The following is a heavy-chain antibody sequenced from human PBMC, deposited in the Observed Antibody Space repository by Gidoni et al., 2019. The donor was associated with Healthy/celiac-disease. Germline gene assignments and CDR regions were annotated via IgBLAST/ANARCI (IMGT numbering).Heavy chain of an antibody. V-gene: IGHV3-15*01. CDR1: GFTFSNAR. CDR3: TSVVVVLAATLYGMDV. Sequence: EVQLVESGGGLVKPGVSLTHSCAASGFTFSNARMSWVRQAPGKGLGWVGSSKSKNDGGTTDYAAPVKGRFTISRDDSKNTRYLQMNSLTTEDTAEYYCTSVVVVLAATLYGMDVWGQGTTVTVSS. CDR2: SKSKNDGGTT. J-gene: IGHJ6*02. D-gene: IGHD2-2*01.